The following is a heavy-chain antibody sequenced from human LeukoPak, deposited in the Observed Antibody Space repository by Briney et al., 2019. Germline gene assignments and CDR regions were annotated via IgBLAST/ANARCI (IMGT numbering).Heavy chain of an antibody. J-gene: IGHJ4*02. CDR3: ARGNSSGLDY. CDR2: MNPNSGNT. CDR1: GYTFTIYD. V-gene: IGHV1-8*01. D-gene: IGHD6-19*01. Sequence: GASVKVSCKASGYTFTIYDINWVRQAPGEGREWMGWMNPNSGNTGYAQKFQGRVTMTRNTSISTAYMELSSLRSEDTAVYYCARGNSSGLDYWGQGTLVTVSS.